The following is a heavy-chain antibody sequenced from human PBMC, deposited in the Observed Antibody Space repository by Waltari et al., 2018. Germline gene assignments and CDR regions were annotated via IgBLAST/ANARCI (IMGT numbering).Heavy chain of an antibody. CDR3: ARDRLITIFGVAYVYYYYMDV. Sequence: EVPLVESGGGLVQPGGSLRLSCAASGFTFSRYSLHWVRQVPGKGLEWVSHISSSSSTIYYADSVKGRFTISRDNAKNSLYLQMNSLRAEDTAVYYCARDRLITIFGVAYVYYYYMDVWGKGTTVTVSS. V-gene: IGHV3-48*04. CDR1: GFTFSRYS. CDR2: ISSSSSTI. D-gene: IGHD3-3*01. J-gene: IGHJ6*03.